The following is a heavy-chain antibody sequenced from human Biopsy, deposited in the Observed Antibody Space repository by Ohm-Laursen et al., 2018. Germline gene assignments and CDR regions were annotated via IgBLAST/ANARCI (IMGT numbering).Heavy chain of an antibody. V-gene: IGHV4-59*01. CDR3: AREAIGVATAFDI. D-gene: IGHD5-12*01. J-gene: IGHJ3*02. CDR1: GVSISTYY. CDR2: IYYSGST. Sequence: TLSLTCTVSGVSISTYYWSWIRQSPGRGLEWIAYIYYSGSTDYNPSLKSRVTISLDTSKNQFSLKLSSVTAADTAIYYCAREAIGVATAFDIRGQGTMVTVSS.